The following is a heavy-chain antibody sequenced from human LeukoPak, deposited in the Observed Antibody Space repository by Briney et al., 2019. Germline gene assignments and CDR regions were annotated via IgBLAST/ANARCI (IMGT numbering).Heavy chain of an antibody. J-gene: IGHJ4*02. CDR3: ARGEAGTTTDFDY. Sequence: SETLSLTCAVSGDSISSRYWWTWVRQPPEKGLEWIGEINHSGNTNYNPSLKSRLTISIDKSKNQLSLKLTSVTAADTAVYYCARGEAGTTTDFDYWGQGTLVTVSS. V-gene: IGHV4-4*02. CDR1: GDSISSRYW. D-gene: IGHD1-26*01. CDR2: INHSGNT.